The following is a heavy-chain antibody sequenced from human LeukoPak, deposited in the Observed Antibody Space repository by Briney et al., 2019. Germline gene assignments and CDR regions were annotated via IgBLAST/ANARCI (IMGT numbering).Heavy chain of an antibody. Sequence: ASVKVSCKVSGYTLTELSMHWVRQAPGKGLEWMGGFDPEDGETIYAQKFQGRVTMTEDTSTDTAYMELSSLRSEDPAVYNCATAEDILTGYYNEYYFDYWGQGTLVTVSS. J-gene: IGHJ4*02. CDR3: ATAEDILTGYYNEYYFDY. CDR2: FDPEDGET. CDR1: GYTLTELS. D-gene: IGHD3-9*01. V-gene: IGHV1-24*01.